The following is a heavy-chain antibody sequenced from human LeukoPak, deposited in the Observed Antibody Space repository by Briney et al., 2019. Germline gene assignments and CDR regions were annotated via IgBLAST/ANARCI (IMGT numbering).Heavy chain of an antibody. Sequence: SETLSLTCTVSGGSISSYYWSWIRQPPGKGLEWIGEINHSGSTNYNPSLKSRVTISVDTSKNQFSLKLSSVTAADTAVYYCARGIAAQVDFDYWGQGTLVTVSS. CDR3: ARGIAAQVDFDY. D-gene: IGHD6-6*01. V-gene: IGHV4-34*01. CDR1: GGSISSYY. J-gene: IGHJ4*02. CDR2: INHSGST.